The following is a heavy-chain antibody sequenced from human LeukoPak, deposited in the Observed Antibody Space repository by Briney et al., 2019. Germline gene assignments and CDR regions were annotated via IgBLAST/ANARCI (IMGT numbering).Heavy chain of an antibody. Sequence: GGSLRLSCAASGFNFSSYWMHWVRQAPGKGLVWVSRINSDGSSTSYADSVKGRFTISRDNAKNTLYLQMNSLRAEDTAVYYCATIKVGATTWASDYWGQGTLVTVSS. CDR3: ATIKVGATTWASDY. CDR1: GFNFSSYW. V-gene: IGHV3-74*01. J-gene: IGHJ4*02. CDR2: INSDGSST. D-gene: IGHD1-26*01.